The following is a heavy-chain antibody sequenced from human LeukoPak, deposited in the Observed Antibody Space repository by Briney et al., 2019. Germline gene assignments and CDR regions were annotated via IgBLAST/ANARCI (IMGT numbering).Heavy chain of an antibody. V-gene: IGHV1-18*01. D-gene: IGHD3-9*01. CDR1: GYTFTCYG. CDR3: ARVTPLTGYFY. J-gene: IGHJ4*02. Sequence: ASVKVSCKASGYTFTCYGISWVRQAPGQGLEWMGWISAYNGNTNYAQKLQSRVTMTTDTSTSTAYMELRSLRSDDTAVYYCARVTPLTGYFYWGQGTLVTVSS. CDR2: ISAYNGNT.